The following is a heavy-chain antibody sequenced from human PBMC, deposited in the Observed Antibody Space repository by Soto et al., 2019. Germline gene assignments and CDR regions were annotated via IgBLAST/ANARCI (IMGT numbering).Heavy chain of an antibody. J-gene: IGHJ4*02. D-gene: IGHD3-22*01. CDR1: GFDVSNTD. CDR2: IYSGGYT. V-gene: IGHV3-66*01. Sequence: EVQLVESGGDLVQRGGSLRLSCAASGFDVSNTDMSLVHQAPGKGLEWVSVIYSGGYTNYADSVKGRFIVSRDSPKNTLYLQMDSLRAEDTAVYYCAREAIIVIAAPEYYFDYWGQGTLVTVSS. CDR3: AREAIIVIAAPEYYFDY.